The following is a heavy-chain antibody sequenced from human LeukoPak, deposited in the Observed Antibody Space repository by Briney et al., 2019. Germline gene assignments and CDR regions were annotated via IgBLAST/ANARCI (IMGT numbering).Heavy chain of an antibody. Sequence: SVNVSCKASGGTFSSYAISWVRQAPGQGLEWMGGIIPIFGTANYAQKFQGRVTITADESTSTAYMELSSLRSEDTAVYYCARDQGDYRPYYYYYMDVWGKGTTVTVSS. J-gene: IGHJ6*03. V-gene: IGHV1-69*13. D-gene: IGHD4-17*01. CDR2: IIPIFGTA. CDR1: GGTFSSYA. CDR3: ARDQGDYRPYYYYYMDV.